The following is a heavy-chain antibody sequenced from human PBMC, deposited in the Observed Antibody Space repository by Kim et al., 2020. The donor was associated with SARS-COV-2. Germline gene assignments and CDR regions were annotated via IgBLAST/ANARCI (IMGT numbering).Heavy chain of an antibody. Sequence: IYYADSVKGRFTISRDNAKNSLYLQMNSLRAVDTAVYYCARDREMAIFDYWGQGTLVTVSS. CDR2: I. CDR3: ARDREMAIFDY. V-gene: IGHV3-48*04. J-gene: IGHJ4*02. D-gene: IGHD2-21*01.